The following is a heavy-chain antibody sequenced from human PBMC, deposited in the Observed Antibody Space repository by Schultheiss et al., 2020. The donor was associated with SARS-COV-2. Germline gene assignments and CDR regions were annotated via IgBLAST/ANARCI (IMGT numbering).Heavy chain of an antibody. V-gene: IGHV4-4*08. CDR3: AVGAVEEWWFDP. Sequence: SETLSLTCTVSGGSISSYYWAWIRQPPGKGLEWIGRIYTSGSTNYNPSLKSRVTISVDTSKNQFSLKLSSVTAADTAVYYCAVGAVEEWWFDPWGQGTLVTVSS. CDR1: GGSISSYY. J-gene: IGHJ5*02. CDR2: IYTSGST. D-gene: IGHD3-3*01.